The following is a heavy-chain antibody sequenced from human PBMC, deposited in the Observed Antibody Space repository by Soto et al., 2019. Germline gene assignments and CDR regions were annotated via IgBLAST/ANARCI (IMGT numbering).Heavy chain of an antibody. J-gene: IGHJ6*02. CDR2: IYPGDSDT. CDR3: ARRPIAAVGGYGMDV. D-gene: IGHD6-13*01. CDR1: GYSFTSYW. Sequence: PGESLKISCKGSGYSFTSYWIGWVRQMPGKGLEWMGIIYPGDSDTRYSPSFQGQVTISADKSISTAYLQWSSLKASDTAMYYCARRPIAAVGGYGMDVWGQGTTVTVSS. V-gene: IGHV5-51*01.